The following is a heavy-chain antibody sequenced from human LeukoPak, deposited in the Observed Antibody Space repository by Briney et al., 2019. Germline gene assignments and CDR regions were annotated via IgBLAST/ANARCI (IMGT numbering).Heavy chain of an antibody. J-gene: IGHJ6*02. V-gene: IGHV4-59*01. CDR1: GGSISSYY. D-gene: IGHD3-3*01. CDR2: IYYSGST. Sequence: SETLSLTCTVSGGSISSYYWSWIRQPPGKGLEWIGYIYYSGSTNYNPSLKSRVTISVDTSKNQFSLKLSSATAADTAVYYCASGINDFWSGYHVGEDKYGMGVWGQGTTVTVSS. CDR3: ASGINDFWSGYHVGEDKYGMGV.